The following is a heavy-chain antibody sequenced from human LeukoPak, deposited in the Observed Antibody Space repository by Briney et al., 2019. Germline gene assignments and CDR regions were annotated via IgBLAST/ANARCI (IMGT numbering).Heavy chain of an antibody. CDR2: INENGGNT. J-gene: IGHJ4*02. D-gene: IGHD5-24*01. V-gene: IGHV3-23*01. CDR1: GFTFSNFA. CDR3: AKDRPGDGYNSD. Sequence: GGSLRLSCAASGFTFSNFAMSWVRQAPGRGLEWVSTINENGGNTYYPESVRGRFTISRDNSRNTLYLRINSLRAEDTAIYYCAKDRPGDGYNSDWGQGTLVTVSS.